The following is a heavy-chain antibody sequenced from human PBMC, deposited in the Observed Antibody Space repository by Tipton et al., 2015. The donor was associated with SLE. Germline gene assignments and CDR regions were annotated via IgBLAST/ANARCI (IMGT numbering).Heavy chain of an antibody. V-gene: IGHV4-59*08. D-gene: IGHD7-27*01. CDR1: GDSISTYY. J-gene: IGHJ4*02. Sequence: TLSLTCSVSGDSISTYYWSWIRQTPEKGLEWIGYIDYSGGANYNPSLKSRVTISVNTSKNQFSLKLSSVTAADTAVYYCAYWGLWRDDWGQGTLVTVSS. CDR3: AYWGLWRDD. CDR2: IDYSGGA.